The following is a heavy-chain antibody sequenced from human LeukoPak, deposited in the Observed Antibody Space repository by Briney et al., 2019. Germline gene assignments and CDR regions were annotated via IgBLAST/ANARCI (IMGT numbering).Heavy chain of an antibody. Sequence: GGSLRLSCAASGFTFSSYAMSWVRQAPGKGLEWASAISGSGGSTYYADSVKGRFTISRDNSKNTLYLQMNSLRAEDTAVYYCAKPHVGVPNYGMDVWGQGTTVTVSS. CDR3: AKPHVGVPNYGMDV. V-gene: IGHV3-23*01. J-gene: IGHJ6*02. CDR1: GFTFSSYA. D-gene: IGHD3-3*01. CDR2: ISGSGGST.